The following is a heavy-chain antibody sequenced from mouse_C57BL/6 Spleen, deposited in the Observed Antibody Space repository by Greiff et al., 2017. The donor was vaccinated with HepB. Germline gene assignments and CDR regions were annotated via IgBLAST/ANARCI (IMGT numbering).Heavy chain of an antibody. Sequence: QVQLQQPGAELVRPGSSVKLSCKASGYTFTSYWMHWVKQRPIQGLECIGNIDPSDSETHYNQKFKDKATLTVDKSSSTAYMQLSSLTSEDSAVYYCAREARNWYFDYWGQGTTLTVSS. CDR2: IDPSDSET. CDR3: AREARNWYFDY. D-gene: IGHD4-1*01. V-gene: IGHV1-52*01. CDR1: GYTFTSYW. J-gene: IGHJ2*01.